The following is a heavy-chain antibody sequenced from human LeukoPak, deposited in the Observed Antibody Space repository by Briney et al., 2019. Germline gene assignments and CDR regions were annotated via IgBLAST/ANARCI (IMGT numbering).Heavy chain of an antibody. J-gene: IGHJ5*02. D-gene: IGHD3-10*01. CDR1: GYSFTSYW. CDR2: IYPGDSDT. V-gene: IGHV5-51*01. CDR3: ARHGSGSRRLNWFDP. Sequence: GESLKISCKGSGYSFTSYWIAWVRQMPGKGLEWMGIIYPGDSDTRYSPSFQGQVTISADKSISTAYLQWSSLKASDTAMYYCARHGSGSRRLNWFDPWGQGTLVTVSS.